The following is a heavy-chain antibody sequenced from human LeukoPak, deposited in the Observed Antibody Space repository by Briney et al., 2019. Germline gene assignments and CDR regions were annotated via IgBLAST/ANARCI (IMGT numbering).Heavy chain of an antibody. CDR1: GFTFSDYY. CDR2: ISSSGSTI. CDR3: ARDFGLGYCSSTSCYYYYGMDV. Sequence: GGSLRLSCAASGFTFSDYYMSWIRQAPGKGLEWVSYISSSGSTIYYADSVKGRFTISRDNSKNTLYLQMNSLRAEDTAVYYCARDFGLGYCSSTSCYYYYGMDVWGQGTMVTVSS. D-gene: IGHD2-2*01. J-gene: IGHJ6*02. V-gene: IGHV3-11*04.